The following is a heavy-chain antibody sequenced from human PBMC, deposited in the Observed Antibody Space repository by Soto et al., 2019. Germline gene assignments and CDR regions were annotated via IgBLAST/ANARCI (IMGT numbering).Heavy chain of an antibody. CDR2: ISYDGSNK. V-gene: IGHV3-30*18. J-gene: IGHJ4*02. Sequence: QVQLVESGGGVVQPGRSLRLSCAASGFTFSSYGMHWVRQAPGKGLEWVAVISYDGSNKYYADSVKGRFTISRDNSKNTLYLQMNSLRAEDTAVYYCAKDLWNYGGNSGWVASLDYWGQGTLVTVSS. CDR3: AKDLWNYGGNSGWVASLDY. CDR1: GFTFSSYG. D-gene: IGHD1-7*01.